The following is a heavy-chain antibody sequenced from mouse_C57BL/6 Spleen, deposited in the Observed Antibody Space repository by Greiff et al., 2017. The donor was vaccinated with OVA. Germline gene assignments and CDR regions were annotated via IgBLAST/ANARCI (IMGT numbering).Heavy chain of an antibody. D-gene: IGHD1-1*01. CDR3: ARHSLYGSSPFDD. Sequence: VKLMESGPGLVAPSQSLSITCTVSGFSLTSYGVHWVRQPPGKGLEWLVVIWSDGSTTYNSALKSRLSISKDNSKSQVFLKMNSLQTDDTAMYYCARHSLYGSSPFDDWGQGTTLTVSS. V-gene: IGHV2-6-1*01. CDR1: GFSLTSYG. J-gene: IGHJ2*01. CDR2: IWSDGST.